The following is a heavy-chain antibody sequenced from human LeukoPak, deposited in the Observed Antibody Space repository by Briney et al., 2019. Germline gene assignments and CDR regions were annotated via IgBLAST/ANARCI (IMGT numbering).Heavy chain of an antibody. Sequence: GGSLRLSCAASGFTFSSYAMTWVRQAPGKGLEWVSSIDASGGSTCYAGSVKGRFTISRDNSKNTFFLQMNTLRAADTAVYYCAKGSGSGWYGWFAPWGQGTLVTVSS. V-gene: IGHV3-23*01. J-gene: IGHJ5*02. CDR2: IDASGGST. D-gene: IGHD6-19*01. CDR1: GFTFSSYA. CDR3: AKGSGSGWYGWFAP.